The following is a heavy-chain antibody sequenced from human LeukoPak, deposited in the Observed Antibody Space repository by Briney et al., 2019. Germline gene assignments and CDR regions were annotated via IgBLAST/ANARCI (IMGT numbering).Heavy chain of an antibody. CDR1: GGTFSSYA. CDR3: ARDKVRGSWFDP. J-gene: IGHJ5*02. V-gene: IGHV1-69*05. CDR2: IIPLFGTV. D-gene: IGHD3-16*01. Sequence: ASVKVSCKASGGTFSSYAITWVRQAPGQGLEWMGRIIPLFGTVNYTQNFQGRVTITTDESTSTAYMELSSLRSEDTAMYYCARDKVRGSWFDPWGQGTLVTASS.